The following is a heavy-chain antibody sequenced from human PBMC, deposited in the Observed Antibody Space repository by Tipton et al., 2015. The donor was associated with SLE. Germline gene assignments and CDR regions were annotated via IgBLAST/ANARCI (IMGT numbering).Heavy chain of an antibody. CDR2: IHYTGTT. Sequence: TLSLTCSVSGDSIRGYYWTWIRQPPGKGLEWIGYIHYTGTTNYSPSLKSRVTISLDTSNNQFSLKLSSVTAADTAVYYCARESSDYDILTGYSFNMDVWGKGTTVTVSS. V-gene: IGHV4-59*01. J-gene: IGHJ6*03. CDR3: ARESSDYDILTGYSFNMDV. D-gene: IGHD3-9*01. CDR1: GDSIRGYY.